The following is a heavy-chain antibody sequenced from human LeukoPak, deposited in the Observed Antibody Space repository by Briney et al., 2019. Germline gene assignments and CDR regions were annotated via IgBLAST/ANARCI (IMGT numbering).Heavy chain of an antibody. CDR3: ASTTSEYSSSWYYWFDP. Sequence: GASVKVSCKASGYTFTSYGIGWVRQAPGQGLEWMGWISAYNGNTNYAQKLQGRVTMTTDTSTSTAYMELRSLRSDDTAVYYCASTTSEYSSSWYYWFDPWGQGTLVTVSS. D-gene: IGHD6-13*01. J-gene: IGHJ5*02. CDR2: ISAYNGNT. CDR1: GYTFTSYG. V-gene: IGHV1-18*01.